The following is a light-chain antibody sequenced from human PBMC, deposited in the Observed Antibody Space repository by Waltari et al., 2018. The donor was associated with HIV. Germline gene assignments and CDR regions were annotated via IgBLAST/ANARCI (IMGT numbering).Light chain of an antibody. V-gene: IGLV1-51*01. CDR3: GTWDTTLSAVV. Sequence: QSVLTQPPSVSAAPGEMVIISCSGSSSNIGNNSVSWYQQLPGTAPKLFIYDDDLRHSGIPDRFSGSRSGTSATLGITGLQTGDEADYYCGTWDTTLSAVVFGGGTKLTVL. J-gene: IGLJ2*01. CDR1: SSNIGNNS. CDR2: DDD.